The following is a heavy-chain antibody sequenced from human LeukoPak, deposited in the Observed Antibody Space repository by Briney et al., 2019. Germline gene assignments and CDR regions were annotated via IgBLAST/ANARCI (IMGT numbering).Heavy chain of an antibody. Sequence: GGSLRLSCAASGFTFTSSGFHWVRQAPGQGLEWVALIWYDGSNKYYADSVKGRFTISRDNSKNTVYLQMNSLRAEDTAVYYCARAVFAGDLLTGYWYFDLWGRGTLVTVSS. J-gene: IGHJ2*01. CDR2: IWYDGSNK. CDR1: GFTFTSSG. D-gene: IGHD1-20*01. V-gene: IGHV3-33*01. CDR3: ARAVFAGDLLTGYWYFDL.